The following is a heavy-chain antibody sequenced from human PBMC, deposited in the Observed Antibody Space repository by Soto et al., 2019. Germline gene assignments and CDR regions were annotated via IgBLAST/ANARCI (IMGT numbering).Heavy chain of an antibody. D-gene: IGHD2-8*02. CDR1: GFSFSAYW. J-gene: IGHJ4*02. V-gene: IGHV3-7*03. CDR2: IKQDGSEK. CDR3: AKEQTTGAHYALDY. Sequence: PGGSLRLSCAASGFSFSAYWMSWVRQAPGQGLEWVANIKQDGSEKYFVASVKGRFTISRDNSKNTLYLQMNSLRAEDTAVYFCAKEQTTGAHYALDYWSQGTLVTVSS.